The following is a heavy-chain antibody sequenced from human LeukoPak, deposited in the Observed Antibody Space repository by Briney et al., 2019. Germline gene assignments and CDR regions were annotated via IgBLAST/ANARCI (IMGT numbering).Heavy chain of an antibody. Sequence: PSETLSLTCTVYGGSFSGYYWHWIRQPPGKGLEWIGEINHSGSTNYNPSLKSRVTISVDTSKNQFSLRLSSVTAADTAVYYCARISGSYSSYRGQGTLVTVSS. D-gene: IGHD1-26*01. CDR3: ARISGSYSSY. CDR1: GGSFSGYY. CDR2: INHSGST. V-gene: IGHV4-34*01. J-gene: IGHJ4*02.